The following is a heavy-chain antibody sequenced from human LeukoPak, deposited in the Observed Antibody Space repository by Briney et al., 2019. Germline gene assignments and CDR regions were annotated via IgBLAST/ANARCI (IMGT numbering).Heavy chain of an antibody. CDR1: GYTLTELS. Sequence: ASVKVSCKVSGYTLTELSMHWVRQAPGEGLEWMGGFDPEDGETIYAQKFQGRVTMTEDTSTDTAYMEVSSQRSEDTAVYYCAPSWGSSGWYSWFDPWGQGTLVTVSS. D-gene: IGHD6-19*01. CDR2: FDPEDGET. J-gene: IGHJ5*02. CDR3: APSWGSSGWYSWFDP. V-gene: IGHV1-24*01.